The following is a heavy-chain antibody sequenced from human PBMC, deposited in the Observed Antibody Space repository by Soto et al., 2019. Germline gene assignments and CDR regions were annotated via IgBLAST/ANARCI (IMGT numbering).Heavy chain of an antibody. V-gene: IGHV3-30-3*01. CDR2: ISYDGSNK. Sequence: HPGGSLRLSCAASGFTFSSYAMHWVRQAPDKGLEWVAVISYDGSNKYYTETVKGRFTISRDNSKNTLYLQMNSLRAEDTAVYYCARPLWRDDYNWGYFDLWGRGTLVTVSS. CDR1: GFTFSSYA. D-gene: IGHD4-4*01. J-gene: IGHJ2*01. CDR3: ARPLWRDDYNWGYFDL.